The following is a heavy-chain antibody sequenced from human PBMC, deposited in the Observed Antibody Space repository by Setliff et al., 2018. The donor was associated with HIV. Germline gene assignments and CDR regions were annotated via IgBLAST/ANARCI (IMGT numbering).Heavy chain of an antibody. J-gene: IGHJ4*02. D-gene: IGHD3-22*01. V-gene: IGHV3-21*01. CDR1: GFTFNSYS. CDR2: ISSSSSYI. CDR3: ARDHRWFLQGANSGVDH. Sequence: GGSLRLSCAASGFTFNSYSMNWVRQAPGKGLEWVSSISSSSSYIYYADSVKGRFTISRDNSNNTLYLRMNSLRVEDTAVYYCARDHRWFLQGANSGVDHWSQGTLVTVSS.